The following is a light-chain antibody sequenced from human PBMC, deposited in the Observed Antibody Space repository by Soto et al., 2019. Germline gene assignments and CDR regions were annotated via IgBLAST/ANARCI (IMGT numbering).Light chain of an antibody. J-gene: IGKJ1*01. CDR3: QQYIDSPRT. Sequence: EIVLTQSPGTLALSLGDGATLSCRASKTVNRNYLAWYHQKPGQPPRLLIYGVSNRAPGVPDRFSGGGSGTEFTLTIVRLEPDDFGTYYCQQYIDSPRTFGQGTRVDVK. CDR1: KTVNRNY. CDR2: GVS. V-gene: IGKV3-20*01.